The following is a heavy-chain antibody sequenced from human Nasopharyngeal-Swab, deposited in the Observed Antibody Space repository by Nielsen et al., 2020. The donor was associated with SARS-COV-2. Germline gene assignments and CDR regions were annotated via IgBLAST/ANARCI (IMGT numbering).Heavy chain of an antibody. CDR1: GGSFSGCY. V-gene: IGHV4-34*01. CDR3: ARAIPSAAGRNRDSAFDI. Sequence: GSLRLSCAVYGGSFSGCYWSWIRQPPGKGLEWIGEINHSGSTNYNPSLKSRVTISVDTSKNQFSLKLSSVTAADTAVYYCARAIPSAAGRNRDSAFDIWGQGTMVTVSS. CDR2: INHSGST. D-gene: IGHD6-13*01. J-gene: IGHJ3*02.